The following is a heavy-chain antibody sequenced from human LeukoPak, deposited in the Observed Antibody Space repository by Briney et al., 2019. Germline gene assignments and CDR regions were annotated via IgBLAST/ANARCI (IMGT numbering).Heavy chain of an antibody. CDR2: LYSGGTT. CDR3: ARSPKGQLWNLKV. CDR1: GFNVGDKY. J-gene: IGHJ4*02. D-gene: IGHD5-18*01. Sequence: HPGGSLRLSCEASGFNVGDKYMSWVRQAPGKGLEWVAVLYSGGTTSYADPVKGRFTISRDHSKNTLYPQLSSLRAEDTAMFYCARSPKGQLWNLKVWGQGTLVTVSS. V-gene: IGHV3-66*01.